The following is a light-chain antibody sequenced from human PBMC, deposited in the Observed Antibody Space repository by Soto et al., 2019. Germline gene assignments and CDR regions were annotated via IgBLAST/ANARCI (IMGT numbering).Light chain of an antibody. Sequence: EMVMTQSPATLSVSPGDGATLSCRASQSVGSNLAWFQQKPGQAPRLLIYGASTRATGIPARFSGSGSGTEFTLTISSLQSEDFAVYYRQQYYNWPRTFGQGTKLEIK. CDR3: QQYYNWPRT. J-gene: IGKJ2*01. V-gene: IGKV3-15*01. CDR2: GAS. CDR1: QSVGSN.